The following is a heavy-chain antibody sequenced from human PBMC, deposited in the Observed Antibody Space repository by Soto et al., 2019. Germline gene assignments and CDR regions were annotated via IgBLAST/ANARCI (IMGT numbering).Heavy chain of an antibody. CDR3: ARDLMYYDILTGYHRVNYGMDV. CDR2: IIPIFGTA. J-gene: IGHJ6*02. CDR1: GGTFSSYA. D-gene: IGHD3-9*01. V-gene: IGHV1-69*06. Sequence: ASVKVSCKASGGTFSSYAISWVRQAPGQGLEWMGGIIPIFGTANYAQKFQGRVTITADKSTSTAYMELSSLRSEDTAVCYCARDLMYYDILTGYHRVNYGMDVWGQGTTVTVSS.